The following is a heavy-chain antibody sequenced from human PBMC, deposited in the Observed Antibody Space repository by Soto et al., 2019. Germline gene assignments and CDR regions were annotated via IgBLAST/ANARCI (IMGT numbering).Heavy chain of an antibody. J-gene: IGHJ4*02. CDR3: ASEQHSSSGFDY. CDR2: IYYSGST. Sequence: SETLSLTCTVSGGSISSGDYYWSWIRQPPGKGLEWIGYIYYSGSTYYNPSLKSRVTISVDTSKNQFSLKLSSVTAADTAVYYCASEQHSSSGFDYWGQGTLVTVSS. CDR1: GGSISSGDYY. V-gene: IGHV4-30-4*01. D-gene: IGHD6-6*01.